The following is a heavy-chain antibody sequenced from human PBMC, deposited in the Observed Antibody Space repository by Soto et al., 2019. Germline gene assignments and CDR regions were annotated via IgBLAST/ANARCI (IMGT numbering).Heavy chain of an antibody. V-gene: IGHV3-15*07. D-gene: IGHD6-25*01. CDR2: IKSKTDGGTA. Sequence: GGSLRLSCAASGFSFTNAWMNWVRQAPGKGLEWVGRIKSKTDGGTADYAAPVKGGFTISRDESKNTLYLQMNSLKTEDTAVYYCTTGMSGPKNFWGQGTLVNVS. CDR3: TTGMSGPKNF. CDR1: GFSFTNAW. J-gene: IGHJ4*02.